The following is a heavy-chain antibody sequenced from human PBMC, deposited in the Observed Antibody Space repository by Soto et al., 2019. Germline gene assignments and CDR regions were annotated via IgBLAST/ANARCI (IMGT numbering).Heavy chain of an antibody. J-gene: IGHJ4*02. CDR3: AKDQLAVAGFFDY. CDR1: GFTFSSYG. V-gene: IGHV3-30*18. CDR2: ISYDGSNK. Sequence: QVQLVESGGGVVQPGRSLRLSCPASGFTFSSYGMHWVRQAPGKGLEWVAVISYDGSNKYYADSVKGRFTISRDNSKNTLYLQMNSLRAEDTAVYYCAKDQLAVAGFFDYWGQGTLVTVSS. D-gene: IGHD6-19*01.